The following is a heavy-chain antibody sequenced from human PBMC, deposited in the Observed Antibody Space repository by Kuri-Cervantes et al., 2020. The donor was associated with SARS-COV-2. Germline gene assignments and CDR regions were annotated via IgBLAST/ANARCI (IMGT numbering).Heavy chain of an antibody. CDR1: GDSISDSNNW. Sequence: GSLRLSCAVSGDSISDSNNWWSWVRRPPGKGLEWIGEIYHSGSTNYSPSFKSRVTMSIDTSKNQFSLNLTSVTAADTAVYYCARLRRHNNAWFVTGYYMDVWGKGTTVTVSS. CDR3: ARLRRHNNAWFVTGYYMDV. D-gene: IGHD3-10*01. V-gene: IGHV4-4*02. CDR2: IYHSGST. J-gene: IGHJ6*03.